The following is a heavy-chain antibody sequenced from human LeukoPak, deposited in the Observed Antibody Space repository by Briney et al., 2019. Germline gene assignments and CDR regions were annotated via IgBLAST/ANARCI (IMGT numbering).Heavy chain of an antibody. CDR2: IYTSGST. V-gene: IGHV4-4*07. CDR3: ARDGSSLFDP. J-gene: IGHJ5*02. CDR1: GGSISTYY. Sequence: SSETLSLTCTVSGGSISTYYWSWIRQPAGKGLEWIGRIYTSGSTYYNPSLKSRVTMSVDTSMNQFSLKLSSVTAADTAVYYCARDGSSLFDPWGQGTLVTVSS. D-gene: IGHD2-15*01.